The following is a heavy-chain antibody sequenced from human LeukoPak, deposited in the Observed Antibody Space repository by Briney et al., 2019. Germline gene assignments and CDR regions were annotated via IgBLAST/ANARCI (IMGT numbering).Heavy chain of an antibody. CDR1: GITFGNDW. J-gene: IGHJ5*02. V-gene: IGHV3-74*01. Sequence: GGSLRLSCAASGITFGNDWMHWVRQGPGKGLVWISRINSDGGGAIYADSVKGRFTVSRDNAKNTLYLQMNSLRAEDTAVYYCARDVPHNWFDTWGQGTLVTASS. CDR2: INSDGGGA. CDR3: ARDVPHNWFDT.